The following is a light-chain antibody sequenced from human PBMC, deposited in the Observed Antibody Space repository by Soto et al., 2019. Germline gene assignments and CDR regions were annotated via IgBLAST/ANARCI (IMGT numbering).Light chain of an antibody. CDR2: GAS. J-gene: IGKJ4*01. V-gene: IGKV3D-20*02. CDR3: QQHNNWPLT. CDR1: PSVSSGY. Sequence: IVLTQSPGTLSLSPGERATLSCRASPSVSSGYLAWYQHKPGQAPRLLIYGASRRATGIPDRFSGSESGPDFTLTISRLEPEDFAVYYCQQHNNWPLTFGGGTKVEIK.